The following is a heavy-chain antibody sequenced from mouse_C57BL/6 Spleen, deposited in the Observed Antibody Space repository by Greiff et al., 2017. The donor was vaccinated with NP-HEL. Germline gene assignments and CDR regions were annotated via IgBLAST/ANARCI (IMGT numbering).Heavy chain of an antibody. Sequence: LVEPGASVKISCKASGYAFSSSWMNWVKQRPGKGLEWIGRIYPGDGDTNYNGKFKGKATLTADKSSSTAYMQLSSLTSEDSAVYFCANIYFDYWGQGTTLTVSS. CDR3: ANIYFDY. CDR2: IYPGDGDT. V-gene: IGHV1-82*01. CDR1: GYAFSSSW. J-gene: IGHJ2*01.